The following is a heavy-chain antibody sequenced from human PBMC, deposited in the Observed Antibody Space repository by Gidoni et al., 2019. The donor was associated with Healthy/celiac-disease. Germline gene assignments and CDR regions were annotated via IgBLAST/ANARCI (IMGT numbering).Heavy chain of an antibody. CDR3: ARSYGGNSFEIVY. D-gene: IGHD4-17*01. V-gene: IGHV3-21*01. J-gene: IGHJ4*02. CDR2: ISSSSSYI. Sequence: EVQLVESGGGLVKPGGSLRLSCAASGFTFSSDSMNWVRQAPGKGLEWVSSISSSSSYIYYADSVKGRFTISRDNAKNSLYLQMNSLRAEDTAVYYCARSYGGNSFEIVYWGQGTLVTVSS. CDR1: GFTFSSDS.